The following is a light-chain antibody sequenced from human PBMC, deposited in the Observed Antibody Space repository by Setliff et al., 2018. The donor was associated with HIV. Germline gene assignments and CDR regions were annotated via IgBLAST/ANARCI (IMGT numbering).Light chain of an antibody. CDR2: DVG. CDR1: SSDVGGYNY. CDR3: CSFTSSNTYV. J-gene: IGLJ1*01. Sequence: QSVLTQPASVSGSPGQSITISCTGTSSDVGGYNYVSWYQQHTGKAPKLMIYDVGKRPSGVSDRFSGSKSGNTASLTISGLQVEDESDYYCCSFTSSNTYVFGTGTKVTVL. V-gene: IGLV2-14*01.